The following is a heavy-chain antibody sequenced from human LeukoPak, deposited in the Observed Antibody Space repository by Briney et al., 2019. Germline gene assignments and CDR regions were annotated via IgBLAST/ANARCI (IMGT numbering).Heavy chain of an antibody. CDR3: AKSGYCSGGSCYDYFDY. V-gene: IGHV3-74*03. CDR1: GFTFSNYW. D-gene: IGHD2-15*01. CDR2: IDNAGSIT. J-gene: IGHJ4*02. Sequence: PGGSLRLSCAASGFTFSNYWIHWVRQAPGKGLVWVSRIDNAGSITTYADSVKGRFTISRDNSKNTLYLQMNSLRAEDTAVYYCAKSGYCSGGSCYDYFDYWGQGTLVTVSS.